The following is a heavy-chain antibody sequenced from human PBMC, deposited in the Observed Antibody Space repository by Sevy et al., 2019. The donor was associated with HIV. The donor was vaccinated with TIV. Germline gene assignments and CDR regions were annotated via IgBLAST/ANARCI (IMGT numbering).Heavy chain of an antibody. J-gene: IGHJ2*01. Sequence: ASVKVSCKASGGTFSSYAISWVRQAPGQGLELMGGIIPIFGTANYAQKFQGRVTITADESTSTAYMELSSLRSEDTAVYYCASPIYCSGGSCYSNWYFDLWGRGTLVTVSS. CDR2: IIPIFGTA. CDR1: GGTFSSYA. CDR3: ASPIYCSGGSCYSNWYFDL. V-gene: IGHV1-69*13. D-gene: IGHD2-15*01.